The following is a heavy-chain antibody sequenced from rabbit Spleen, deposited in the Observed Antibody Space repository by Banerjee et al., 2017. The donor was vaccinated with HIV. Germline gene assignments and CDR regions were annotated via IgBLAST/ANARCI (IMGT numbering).Heavy chain of an antibody. J-gene: IGHJ4*01. D-gene: IGHD2-1*01. CDR3: ARGSAAMTMVITGFYFNL. Sequence: QEQLEESGGDLVKPGASLTLTCKASGLDFTSSYWICWVRQAPGKGLEWIACIDFGQSGFTYYANWAKGRFTISTTSPTTVTLQMTSLTAADTATYFCARGSAAMTMVITGFYFNLWGQGTLVTVS. CDR1: GLDFTSSYW. V-gene: IGHV1S45*01. CDR2: IDFGQSGFT.